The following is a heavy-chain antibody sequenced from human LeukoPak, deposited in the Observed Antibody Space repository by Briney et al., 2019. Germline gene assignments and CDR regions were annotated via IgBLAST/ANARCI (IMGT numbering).Heavy chain of an antibody. Sequence: RASVKVSCKASGYTFTSYDINWVRQATGQGLEWMGWMNPNSGNTGYAQKFQGRVSMTRDASTSTVYMELSSLRSEETAIYYCARDQSTTGATDYWGQGTLVTVSS. J-gene: IGHJ4*02. CDR3: ARDQSTTGATDY. V-gene: IGHV1-8*02. CDR2: MNPNSGNT. D-gene: IGHD1-26*01. CDR1: GYTFTSYD.